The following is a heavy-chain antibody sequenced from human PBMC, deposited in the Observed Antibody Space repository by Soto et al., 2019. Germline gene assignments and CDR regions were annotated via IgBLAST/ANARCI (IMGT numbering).Heavy chain of an antibody. D-gene: IGHD1-26*01. CDR2: IKSKTDGGAT. CDR1: GFTFKYAW. Sequence: EVQLVESGGGLVKPGGSLRLSCAASGFTFKYAWMNWVRQAPGKGLEWIGRIKSKTDGGATDYTAPVKGRFTISRDDSKNTLYLQMNNLIIEDTAVYYCTKVVDWYHYDVDVWGQGTTVTVPS. V-gene: IGHV3-15*01. CDR3: TKVVDWYHYDVDV. J-gene: IGHJ6*02.